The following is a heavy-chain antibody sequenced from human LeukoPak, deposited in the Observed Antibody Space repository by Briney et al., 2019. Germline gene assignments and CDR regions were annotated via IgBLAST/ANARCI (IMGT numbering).Heavy chain of an antibody. D-gene: IGHD6-19*01. V-gene: IGHV1-69*05. Sequence: ASVKVSCKASGGTFSSYAISWVRQAPGQGLEWMRGIIPIFGTANYAQKFQGRVTITTDESTSTAYMEPSSLRSEDTAVYYCARGRIAVANNWFDPWGQGTLVTVSS. CDR3: ARGRIAVANNWFDP. CDR1: GGTFSSYA. CDR2: IIPIFGTA. J-gene: IGHJ5*02.